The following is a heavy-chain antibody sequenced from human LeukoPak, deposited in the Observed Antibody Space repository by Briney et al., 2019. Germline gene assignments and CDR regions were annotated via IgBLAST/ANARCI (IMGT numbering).Heavy chain of an antibody. CDR3: ARGYSSSWYFNWFDP. V-gene: IGHV4-34*01. D-gene: IGHD6-13*01. CDR1: GGSFSGCY. J-gene: IGHJ5*02. Sequence: SETLSLTCAVYGGSFSGCYWSWIRQPPGKGLEWIGEINHSGSTNYNPSLKSRVTISVDTSKNQFSLKLSSVTAADTAVYYCARGYSSSWYFNWFDPWGQGTLVTVSS. CDR2: INHSGST.